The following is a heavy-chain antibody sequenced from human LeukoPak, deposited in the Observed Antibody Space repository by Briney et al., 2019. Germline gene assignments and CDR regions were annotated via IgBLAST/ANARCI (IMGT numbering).Heavy chain of an antibody. CDR1: GDSISSYY. J-gene: IGHJ4*02. V-gene: IGHV4-59*01. D-gene: IGHD5-18*01. CDR3: ARGGLRGYSYGQRFDY. CDR2: IYYSGST. Sequence: SETLSLTCNVSGDSISSYYWGWIRQPPGKGLDWIGYIYYSGSTNYDPSLKSRVTISVDTSKNQFSLKLSSVTAADTAVYYCARGGLRGYSYGQRFDYWGQGILVTVSS.